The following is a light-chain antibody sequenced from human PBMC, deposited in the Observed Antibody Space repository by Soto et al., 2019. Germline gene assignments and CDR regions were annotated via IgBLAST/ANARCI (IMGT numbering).Light chain of an antibody. J-gene: IGLJ3*02. Sequence: QSALTQPPSASGSPGQSVTISCTGTSSDVGAYNYVSWYQQHAGKAPKLVIYEVTNRPSGVHDRFSGSKSANTASLTDSGLQAEDEADYYCSSFASSNTWVFGGGTKLTVL. CDR3: SSFASSNTWV. CDR2: EVT. V-gene: IGLV2-8*01. CDR1: SSDVGAYNY.